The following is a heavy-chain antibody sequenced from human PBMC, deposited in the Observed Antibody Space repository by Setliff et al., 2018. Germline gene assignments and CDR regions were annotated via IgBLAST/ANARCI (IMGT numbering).Heavy chain of an antibody. J-gene: IGHJ6*03. Sequence: ASVKVSCKASGGTFRSYGISWVRQAPGQGLEWMGGTIPSFGSTNYAQKFQDRVTIITDESTSTAYMELSSLRTEDTAVYYCAREGVDTRSSTDYRYYMDVWGKGTTVTGLL. CDR3: AREGVDTRSSTDYRYYMDV. CDR2: TIPSFGST. CDR1: GGTFRSYG. D-gene: IGHD5-18*01. V-gene: IGHV1-69*05.